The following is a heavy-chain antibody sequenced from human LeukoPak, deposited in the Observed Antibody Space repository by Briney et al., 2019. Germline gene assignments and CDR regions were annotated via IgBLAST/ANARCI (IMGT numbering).Heavy chain of an antibody. Sequence: GESLKISCKGSGYSFTSYWISWVRKMPGKGLEWMGRIDPSDSYTNYSPSFQGHVTISADKSISTAYLQWSSLKASDTAMYYCARHRRYYDILTGYYFFYFDYWGQGTLVTVSS. J-gene: IGHJ4*02. CDR3: ARHRRYYDILTGYYFFYFDY. CDR2: IDPSDSYT. V-gene: IGHV5-10-1*01. D-gene: IGHD3-9*01. CDR1: GYSFTSYW.